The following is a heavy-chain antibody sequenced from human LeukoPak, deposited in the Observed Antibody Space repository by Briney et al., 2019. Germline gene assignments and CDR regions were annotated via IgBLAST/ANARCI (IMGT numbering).Heavy chain of an antibody. CDR3: ARHLGGGNSANWFDP. V-gene: IGHV4-59*08. Sequence: SETLSLTCTVSGGSISTYYWSWIRQPPGKGREGIGYIHYIGTTNYNPSLKSRVTMSVDTYKNQFSLKLSSVTAADTAVYFCARHLGGGNSANWFDPWGQGTLVTVSS. CDR1: GGSISTYY. CDR2: IHYIGTT. J-gene: IGHJ5*02. D-gene: IGHD4-23*01.